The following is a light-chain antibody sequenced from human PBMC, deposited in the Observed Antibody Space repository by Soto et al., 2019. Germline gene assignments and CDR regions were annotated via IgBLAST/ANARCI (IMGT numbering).Light chain of an antibody. CDR3: SSYAGSDNLGV. CDR2: EVT. J-gene: IGLJ1*01. CDR1: SSDVGGYNY. V-gene: IGLV2-8*01. Sequence: QSALTQPPSASGSPGQSVTISCTGTSSDVGGYNYVSWYQQHPDKAPRLMLYEVTKRPSGVPDRFSGSKSGNTASLTVSGLQAEDEADYYCSSYAGSDNLGVFGTGTKLTVL.